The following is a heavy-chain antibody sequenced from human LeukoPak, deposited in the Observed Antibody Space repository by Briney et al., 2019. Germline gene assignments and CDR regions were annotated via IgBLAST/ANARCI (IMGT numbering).Heavy chain of an antibody. J-gene: IGHJ4*02. D-gene: IGHD3-22*01. V-gene: IGHV3-30*04. CDR3: AREGVEYYYDSSGYPYFDY. CDR2: ISYDGSKK. CDR1: GFTFSSYA. Sequence: GGSLRLSCAASGFTFSSYAMHWVRQAPGKGLEWVAVISYDGSKKYYADSVKGRFTISRDNSKNTLYGQMNSLRAEDTAVYYCAREGVEYYYDSSGYPYFDYWGQGTLVTVSS.